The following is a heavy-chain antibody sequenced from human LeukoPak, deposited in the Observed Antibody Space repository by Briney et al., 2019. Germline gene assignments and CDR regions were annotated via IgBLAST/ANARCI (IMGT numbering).Heavy chain of an antibody. J-gene: IGHJ4*02. CDR2: ISSSSSYT. D-gene: IGHD6-13*01. V-gene: IGHV3-11*05. Sequence: PGGSLRLSCAASGFTFSDYYMSWIRQAPGKGLEWVSYISSSSSYTNYAVSVKGRFTISRDNAKNSLYLQMNSLRAEDTAVYYCARAPYSSSWYYFDYWGQGTLVTVSS. CDR1: GFTFSDYY. CDR3: ARAPYSSSWYYFDY.